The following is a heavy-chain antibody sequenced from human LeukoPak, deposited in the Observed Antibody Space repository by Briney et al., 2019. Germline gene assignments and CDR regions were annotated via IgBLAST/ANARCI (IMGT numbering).Heavy chain of an antibody. V-gene: IGHV4-59*01. D-gene: IGHD5-24*01. CDR1: GVSISIYY. J-gene: IGHJ4*02. Sequence: SETLSLTCTVSGVSISIYYWSWIRQPPGKGLEWIGYVYNSGSTDYNPSLKSRVTISADTSKNQFSLKLSSVIAADTAVYYCVRDRELNYWGQGTLVTVSS. CDR3: VRDRELNY. CDR2: VYNSGST.